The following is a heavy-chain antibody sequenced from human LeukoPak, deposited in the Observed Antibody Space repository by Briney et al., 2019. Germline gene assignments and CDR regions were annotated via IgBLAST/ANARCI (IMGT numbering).Heavy chain of an antibody. D-gene: IGHD1-7*01. J-gene: IGHJ4*02. CDR1: DYTFTAYY. V-gene: IGHV1-2*02. CDR2: IDPSSGAT. Sequence: ASVKVSCKTSDYTFTAYYIHWVRQAPGLGLEWMGWIDPSSGATYYAQKFQGRVTMTRDTSTDTAYMDLSRLRSDDTAIYYCARVRYNWNYVYFEYWGQGTLLTVSS. CDR3: ARVRYNWNYVYFEY.